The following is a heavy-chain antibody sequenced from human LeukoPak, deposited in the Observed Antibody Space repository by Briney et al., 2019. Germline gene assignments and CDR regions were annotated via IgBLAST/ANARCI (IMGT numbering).Heavy chain of an antibody. D-gene: IGHD3-10*01. J-gene: IGHJ4*02. CDR1: GGSISSYY. CDR2: IYYSGST. CDR3: AGGSMVRGVIFDY. V-gene: IGHV4-59*01. Sequence: PSETLSLTCTVSGGSISSYYWSWIRQPPGKGLEWIGYIYYSGSTNYNPSLKSRGTILLETYKNQSSLKLSSVTAADTAVYYCAGGSMVRGVIFDYWGQGTLVTVSS.